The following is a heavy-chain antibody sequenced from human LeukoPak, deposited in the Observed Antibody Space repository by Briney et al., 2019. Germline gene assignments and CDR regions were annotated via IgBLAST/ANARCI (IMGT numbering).Heavy chain of an antibody. J-gene: IGHJ5*02. V-gene: IGHV4-59*01. CDR3: ARDIAAAAGRFDP. CDR2: IYYSGST. Sequence: SETLSLTCIVSGGSILTYSWNWIRQSPGKGLEWIGYIYYSGSTNYNPSLKSRVTISVDTSKNQFSLKLSSVTAADTAVYYCARDIAAAAGRFDPWGQGTLVTVSS. D-gene: IGHD6-13*01. CDR1: GGSILTYS.